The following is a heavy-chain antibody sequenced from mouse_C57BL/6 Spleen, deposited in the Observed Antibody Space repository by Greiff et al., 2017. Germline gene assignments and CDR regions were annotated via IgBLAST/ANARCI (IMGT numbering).Heavy chain of an antibody. V-gene: IGHV1-80*01. CDR3: TAQATSWFAY. CDR1: GYAFSSYW. J-gene: IGHJ3*01. Sequence: QVQLKESGAELVKPGASVKISCKASGYAFSSYWMNWVKQRPGKGLEWIGQIYPGDGDTNYNGKFKGKATLTADKSSSTAYMQLSSLTSEDSAVYFCTAQATSWFAYWGQGTLVTVSA. CDR2: IYPGDGDT. D-gene: IGHD3-2*02.